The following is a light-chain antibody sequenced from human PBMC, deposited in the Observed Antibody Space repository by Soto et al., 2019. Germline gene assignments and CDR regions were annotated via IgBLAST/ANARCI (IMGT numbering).Light chain of an antibody. CDR2: SAS. Sequence: EIVLTQSPGTLSLSPGERATLSCRASQSVSNNYLAWYQQKPGQAPRLLIYSASARATGFPARFSGSGSGTDFTLTIGRLEPEDFAVYYCQQYGTSPLTFGGGTKVDI. J-gene: IGKJ4*01. CDR3: QQYGTSPLT. CDR1: QSVSNNY. V-gene: IGKV3-20*01.